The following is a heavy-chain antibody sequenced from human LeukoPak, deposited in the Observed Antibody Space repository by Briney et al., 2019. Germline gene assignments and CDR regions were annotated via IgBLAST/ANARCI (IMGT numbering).Heavy chain of an antibody. Sequence: GGSLRLSCAASGFTFSSYGMHWVRQAPGKGLEWVAVIWYDGSNKYYADSVKGRFTISRDNSKNTLYLQMNSLRAEDTAVYYCARLGFVVPAVIFDYWGQGTLVTVSS. CDR1: GFTFSSYG. CDR3: ARLGFVVPAVIFDY. J-gene: IGHJ4*02. V-gene: IGHV3-33*01. D-gene: IGHD2-2*02. CDR2: IWYDGSNK.